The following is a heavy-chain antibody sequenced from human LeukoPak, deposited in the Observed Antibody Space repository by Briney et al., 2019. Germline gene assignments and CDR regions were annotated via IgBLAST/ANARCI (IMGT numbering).Heavy chain of an antibody. J-gene: IGHJ4*02. D-gene: IGHD6-19*01. CDR1: GYFISSGYY. CDR2: IYHSGST. Sequence: SETLSLTCTVSGYFISSGYYWGWIRQPPGKGLDWIGSIYHSGSTYYNPSLKSRVTISVDTSKKQFSLRLNSVTAADTAVYYCARVHSSSGLWSSDYWGQGNLVTVSS. CDR3: ARVHSSSGLWSSDY. V-gene: IGHV4-38-2*02.